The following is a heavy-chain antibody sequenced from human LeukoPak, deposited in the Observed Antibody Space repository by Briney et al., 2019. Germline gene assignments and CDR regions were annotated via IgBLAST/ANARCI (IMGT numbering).Heavy chain of an antibody. J-gene: IGHJ4*02. CDR3: AREDYCSSTSCYTHLDY. D-gene: IGHD2-2*02. Sequence: PSETLSLTCTDSGGSISSGSYYWSWIRQPAGKGLEWIGRIYTSGSTNYNPSLKSRVTISVDTSKNQFSLKLSSVTAADTAVYYCAREDYCSSTSCYTHLDYWGQGTLVTVSS. CDR1: GGSISSGSYY. V-gene: IGHV4-61*02. CDR2: IYTSGST.